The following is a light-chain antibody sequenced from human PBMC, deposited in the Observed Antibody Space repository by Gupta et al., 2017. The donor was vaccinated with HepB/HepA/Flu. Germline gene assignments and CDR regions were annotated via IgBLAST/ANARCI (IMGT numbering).Light chain of an antibody. CDR3: QQSDSNPVT. Sequence: DIQMTQSPSSLSASVGDRVTITCRARQSIGDYLNWYQQKPGKAPNLLIYAASSLQSGVPSRFSGSGSGTDFTLTISSLQPEDFVTYSCQQSDSNPVTFGHGTKVDVK. CDR1: QSIGDY. J-gene: IGKJ3*01. CDR2: AAS. V-gene: IGKV1-39*01.